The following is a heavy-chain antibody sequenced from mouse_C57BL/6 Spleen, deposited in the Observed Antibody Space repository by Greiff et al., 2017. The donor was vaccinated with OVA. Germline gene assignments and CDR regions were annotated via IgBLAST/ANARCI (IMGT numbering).Heavy chain of an antibody. CDR2: INPSSGYT. D-gene: IGHD4-1*01. Sequence: QVHVKQSGAELARPGASVKMSCKASGYTFTSYTMHWVKQRPGQGLEWIGYINPSSGYTKYNQKFKDKATLTADKSSSTAYMQLSSLTSEDSAVYYCASPGTAWFAYWGQGTLVTVSA. V-gene: IGHV1-4*01. CDR1: GYTFTSYT. J-gene: IGHJ3*01. CDR3: ASPGTAWFAY.